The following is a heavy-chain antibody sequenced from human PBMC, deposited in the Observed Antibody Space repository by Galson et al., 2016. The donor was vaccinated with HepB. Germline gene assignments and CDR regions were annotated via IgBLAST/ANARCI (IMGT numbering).Heavy chain of an antibody. D-gene: IGHD3-3*01. Sequence: SLRLSCAASGFTFSSYAMSWVRQAPGKGLEWVSGISGSGGSTYYADSVKGRFTISRDNSKNTLYLQTNSLRAEDTAVYYCASYFDFWSGYHFDPWGQGTLVTVSS. CDR1: GFTFSSYA. J-gene: IGHJ5*02. V-gene: IGHV3-23*01. CDR3: ASYFDFWSGYHFDP. CDR2: ISGSGGST.